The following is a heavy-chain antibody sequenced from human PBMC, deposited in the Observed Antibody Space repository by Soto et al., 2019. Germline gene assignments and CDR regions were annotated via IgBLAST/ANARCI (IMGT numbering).Heavy chain of an antibody. CDR2: IKQDGSEK. D-gene: IGHD4-17*01. CDR3: MTTVTTFGC. J-gene: IGHJ4*02. V-gene: IGHV3-7*05. Sequence: EVQLVESGGGLVQPGGYLRLTCTASGFTLSNYWMNWVRQAPEKGLEWVANIKQDGSEKNYVDSVKGRFTISRDNAKNSLYLQMNSLRVDDTAMYYCMTTVTTFGCWGQGTLVTVSS. CDR1: GFTLSNYW.